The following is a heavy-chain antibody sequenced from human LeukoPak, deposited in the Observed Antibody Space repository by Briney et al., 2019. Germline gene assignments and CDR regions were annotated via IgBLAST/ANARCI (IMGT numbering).Heavy chain of an antibody. D-gene: IGHD3-9*01. J-gene: IGHJ4*02. CDR2: IYYSGST. CDR1: GGSISSYY. CDR3: AREGVVDILTGCSYFDY. V-gene: IGHV4-59*01. Sequence: SETLSLTCTVSGGSISSYYWSWIRQPPGKGLEWIGYIYYSGSTNYNPSLKSRVTISVDTSKNQFSLKLSSVTAADTAVYYCAREGVVDILTGCSYFDYWGQGTLVTVSS.